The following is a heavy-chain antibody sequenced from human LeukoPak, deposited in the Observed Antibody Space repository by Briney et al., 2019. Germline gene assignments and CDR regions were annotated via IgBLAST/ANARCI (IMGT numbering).Heavy chain of an antibody. J-gene: IGHJ4*02. CDR1: GFTFSYYA. CDR3: AKDLTEYCSGGSCLAPFEF. V-gene: IGHV3-23*01. D-gene: IGHD2-15*01. Sequence: PGGTLRLSCAASGFTFSYYAMSWVRQAPGKGLEWVSVISGSGSATYYTDSVKGRFTISRDNSKNTVYLEMNSLRAEDTALYYCAKDLTEYCSGGSCLAPFEFWSQGTLVTVSS. CDR2: ISGSGSAT.